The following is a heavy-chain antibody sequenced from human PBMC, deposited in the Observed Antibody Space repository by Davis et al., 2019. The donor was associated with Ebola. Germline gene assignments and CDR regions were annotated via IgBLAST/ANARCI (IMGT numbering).Heavy chain of an antibody. CDR1: GSTFSTFA. Sequence: PGGSLRLSCVVAGSTFSTFAMNWVRQAPGKGLGWVAVISGNGETTFYADSVKGPFTISRDNAKNTLYLQMKSLRAEDTAIYYCAKVRGTQQMDYWGQGTLVTVSS. J-gene: IGHJ4*02. CDR2: ISGNGETT. V-gene: IGHV3-23*01. D-gene: IGHD1/OR15-1a*01. CDR3: AKVRGTQQMDY.